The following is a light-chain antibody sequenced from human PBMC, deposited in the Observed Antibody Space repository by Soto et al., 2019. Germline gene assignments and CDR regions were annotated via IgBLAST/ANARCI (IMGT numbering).Light chain of an antibody. CDR2: AAS. Sequence: DIQMTQSPSSLSASVGDRVTITCRASQSISSYLNWYQQKPGKAPKLLLYAASSLQSGVPSRFSGSGAGTDFTLTISSLQPEDFATYYCQQSDSTPFSFGRGTKVDIK. CDR1: QSISSY. CDR3: QQSDSTPFS. J-gene: IGKJ3*01. V-gene: IGKV1-39*01.